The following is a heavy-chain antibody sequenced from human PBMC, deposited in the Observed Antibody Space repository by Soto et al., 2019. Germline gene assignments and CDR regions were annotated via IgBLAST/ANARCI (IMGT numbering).Heavy chain of an antibody. J-gene: IGHJ4*02. V-gene: IGHV1-18*01. CDR2: ISAYSGNT. CDR3: ARDSPASDY. Sequence: ASVKVSCKASGYTFSSYAITWVRQAPGQGLEWMAWISAYSGNTNYAQKFQGRVTMTTDTSTSTAYMELRSLSSDDTAVYYCARDSPASDYWGQGTLVTVSP. CDR1: GYTFSSYA.